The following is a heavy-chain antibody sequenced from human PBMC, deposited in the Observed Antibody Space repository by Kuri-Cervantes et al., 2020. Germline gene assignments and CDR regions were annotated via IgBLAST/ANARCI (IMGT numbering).Heavy chain of an antibody. CDR3: ARAKEAGYDFWSGYYTNYYYYYYMDV. D-gene: IGHD3-3*01. V-gene: IGHV3-23*01. CDR1: GFTFSSYA. Sequence: GGSLRLSCAASGFTFSSYAMSWVRQAPGKGLEWVSAISGSGGSTYYADSVKGRFTISRDNAKNSLYLQMNSLRAEDTAVYYCARAKEAGYDFWSGYYTNYYYYYYMDVWGKGTTVTVSS. CDR2: ISGSGGST. J-gene: IGHJ6*03.